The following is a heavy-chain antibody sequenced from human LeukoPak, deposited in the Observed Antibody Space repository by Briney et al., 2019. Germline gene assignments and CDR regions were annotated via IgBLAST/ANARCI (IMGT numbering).Heavy chain of an antibody. CDR2: INHSGST. CDR3: ARGRGVRGVYDY. V-gene: IGHV4-34*01. J-gene: IGHJ4*02. Sequence: SETLSLTCTVSGGSISNYYWSWIRQPPGKGLEWIGEINHSGSTNYNPSLKSRVTISVDTSKNQFSLKLSSVTAADTAVYYCARGRGVRGVYDYWGQGTLVTVSS. D-gene: IGHD3-10*01. CDR1: GGSISNYY.